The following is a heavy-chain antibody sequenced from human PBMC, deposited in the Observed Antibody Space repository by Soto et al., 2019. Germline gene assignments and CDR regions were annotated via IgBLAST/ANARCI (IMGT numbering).Heavy chain of an antibody. CDR2: IYYSGTT. CDR3: ARHRGYYDILTGYYTELNFDY. Sequence: SETLSLTCTVSGGSISSSSYYWGWIRQPPGKGLVWIGSIYYSGTTYYNPSLKSRVTISVDTSKNQFSLKLSSVTAADTAVYYCARHRGYYDILTGYYTELNFDYWRQRTLVTVSS. D-gene: IGHD3-9*01. CDR1: GGSISSSSYY. J-gene: IGHJ4*02. V-gene: IGHV4-39*01.